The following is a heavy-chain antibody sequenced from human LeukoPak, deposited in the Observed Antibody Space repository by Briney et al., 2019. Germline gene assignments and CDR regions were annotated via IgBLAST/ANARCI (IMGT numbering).Heavy chain of an antibody. V-gene: IGHV4-34*01. CDR3: ARDIRGYSYGYRTAYYYYMDV. J-gene: IGHJ6*03. CDR2: INHSGST. Sequence: SETLSLTCAVYGGSFSGYYLSWIRQPPGKGQEWIGEINHSGSTNYNPSHKSRVTISVDTSKNQFSLKLSSVTAADTAVYYCARDIRGYSYGYRTAYYYYMDVWGKGTTVTVSS. D-gene: IGHD5-18*01. CDR1: GGSFSGYY.